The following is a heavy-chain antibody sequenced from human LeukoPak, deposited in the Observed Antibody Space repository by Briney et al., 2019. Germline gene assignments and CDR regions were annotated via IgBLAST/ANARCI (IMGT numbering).Heavy chain of an antibody. Sequence: ASVKVSCKASGYTFTSYGISWVRQAPGQGPEWMGRIIPILGIANYAQKFQGRVTITADKSTSTAYMELSSLRSEDTAVYYCARADVYCSGGSCYQGYFDYWGQGTLVTVSS. CDR2: IIPILGIA. CDR1: GYTFTSYG. J-gene: IGHJ4*02. D-gene: IGHD2-15*01. V-gene: IGHV1-69*04. CDR3: ARADVYCSGGSCYQGYFDY.